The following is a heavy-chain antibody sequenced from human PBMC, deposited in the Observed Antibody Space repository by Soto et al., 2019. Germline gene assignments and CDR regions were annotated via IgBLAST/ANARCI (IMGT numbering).Heavy chain of an antibody. CDR2: ISYDGSNK. CDR1: GFTFSSYA. Sequence: LRLSCAASGFTFSSYAMHWVRQAPGKGLERVAVISYDGSNKYYADSVKGRFTISRDNSKNTLYLQMNSLRAEDTAVYYCASIDKFDYWGQGTLVTVSS. D-gene: IGHD1-26*01. CDR3: ASIDKFDY. J-gene: IGHJ4*02. V-gene: IGHV3-30-3*01.